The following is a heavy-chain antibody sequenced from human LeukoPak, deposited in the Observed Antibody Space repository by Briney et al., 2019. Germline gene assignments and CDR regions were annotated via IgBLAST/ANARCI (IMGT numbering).Heavy chain of an antibody. V-gene: IGHV3-53*01. J-gene: IGHJ4*02. CDR3: ARYSSGNFDY. D-gene: IGHD3-22*01. Sequence: QPGGSLRLSCAASGFTVSSNYMSWVRQAPGKGLEWVSVIYSGGSTYYADSVKGRFTISRDNSKNTLYRQMNSLRAEDTAVYYCARYSSGNFDYWGQGTLVTVSS. CDR1: GFTVSSNY. CDR2: IYSGGST.